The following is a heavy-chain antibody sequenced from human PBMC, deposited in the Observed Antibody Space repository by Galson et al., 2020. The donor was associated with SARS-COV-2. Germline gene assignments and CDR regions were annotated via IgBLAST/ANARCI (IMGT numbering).Heavy chain of an antibody. J-gene: IGHJ4*02. V-gene: IGHV4-39*07. CDR3: ARVRYYDFWSGYRNALYFDY. CDR1: GGSISSSSYY. CDR2: IYYSGST. Sequence: SETLSLTCTVSGGSISSSSYYWGWIRQPPGKGLEWIGSIYYSGSTYYNPSLKSRVTISVDTSKNQFSLKLSSVTAADTAVYYCARVRYYDFWSGYRNALYFDYWGQGTLVTVSS. D-gene: IGHD3-3*01.